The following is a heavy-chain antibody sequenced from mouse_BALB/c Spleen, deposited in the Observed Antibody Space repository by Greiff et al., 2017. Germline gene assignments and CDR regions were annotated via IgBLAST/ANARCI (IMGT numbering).Heavy chain of an antibody. CDR2: IDPANGNT. D-gene: IGHD2-1*01. J-gene: IGHJ3*01. Sequence: VQLKESGAELVKPGASVKLSCTASGFTINDSYMHWVKQRPEQGLEWIGRIDPANGNTKYDPKFQGKATITADTSSNPAYLQLSSLTSEDPAVYCCAGDCNYAYWGQGTLVTVSA. V-gene: IGHV14-3*02. CDR3: AGDCNYAY. CDR1: GFTINDSY.